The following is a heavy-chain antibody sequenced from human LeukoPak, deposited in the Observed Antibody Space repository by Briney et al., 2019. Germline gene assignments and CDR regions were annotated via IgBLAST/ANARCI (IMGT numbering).Heavy chain of an antibody. J-gene: IGHJ4*02. V-gene: IGHV3-30*18. D-gene: IGHD2-21*02. Sequence: GRSLRLSRAASGFTFSSYGMHWVRQAPGKGLGWVAVVSHDGSNKYYADSVKGRFSISRDNSKNTLYLQMNSLSAGDTAIYYCAKDRPKYCGGDCSIFDYWGQGTLVTVSS. CDR1: GFTFSSYG. CDR3: AKDRPKYCGGDCSIFDY. CDR2: VSHDGSNK.